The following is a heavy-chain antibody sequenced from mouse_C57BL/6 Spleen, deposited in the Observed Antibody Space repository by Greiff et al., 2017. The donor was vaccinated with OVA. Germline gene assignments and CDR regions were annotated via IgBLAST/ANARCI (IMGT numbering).Heavy chain of an antibody. Sequence: EVQLQQSGPELVKPGASVKISCKASGYTFTDYYMIWVKQSHGKSLEWIGDINPNNGGTSYNQKFKSKATLTVDKSSSTAYMELGSLTSEDSAIYYCARLGFAYWGQGTLVTVSA. CDR2: INPNNGGT. CDR1: GYTFTDYY. V-gene: IGHV1-26*01. CDR3: ARLGFAY. J-gene: IGHJ3*01.